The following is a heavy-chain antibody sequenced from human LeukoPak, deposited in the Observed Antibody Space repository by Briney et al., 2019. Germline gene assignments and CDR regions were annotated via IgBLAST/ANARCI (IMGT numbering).Heavy chain of an antibody. CDR1: GFTFSSHW. J-gene: IGHJ4*02. CDR2: IDSFGNTM. CDR3: ARNNWGIDY. Sequence: GGSLRLSCEASGFTFSSHWVHWVRQDPGRGLLWVSRIDSFGNTMGYADFVKGRFIISRDNAKNTLYLEMNSLREEDTAVYYCARNNWGIDYWGRGALVTVSS. D-gene: IGHD7-27*01. V-gene: IGHV3-74*01.